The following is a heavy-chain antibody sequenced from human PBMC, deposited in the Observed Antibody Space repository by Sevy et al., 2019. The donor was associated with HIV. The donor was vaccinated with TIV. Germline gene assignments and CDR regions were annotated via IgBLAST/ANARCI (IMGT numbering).Heavy chain of an antibody. CDR3: VRDRSASWIDAFDI. V-gene: IGHV3-11*04. D-gene: IGHD2-2*03. Sequence: GESLKISCAASGFTFSDYYMTWVRQAPGKGLEWIAYIRNSGRTTHNADSVDGRFTISRDNAKNSLYLQMNSLRVEDTAVYYCVRDRSASWIDAFDIWGRGARVTVSS. CDR2: IRNSGRTT. CDR1: GFTFSDYY. J-gene: IGHJ3*02.